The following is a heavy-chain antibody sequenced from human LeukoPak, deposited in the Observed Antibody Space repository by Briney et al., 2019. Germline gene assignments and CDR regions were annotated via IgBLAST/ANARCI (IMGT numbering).Heavy chain of an antibody. CDR3: ARVSQYSSGWAFDY. V-gene: IGHV4-4*02. CDR1: GGSISSSNW. D-gene: IGHD6-19*01. J-gene: IGHJ4*02. Sequence: PSETLSLTCAVSGGSISSSNWWSWVRQPPGKGLEWIGEIYHSGSTNYNPSLKSRVTISVDKSKNQFSLKLSSVTAADTAVYYCARVSQYSSGWAFDYWGQGTLVTVSS. CDR2: IYHSGST.